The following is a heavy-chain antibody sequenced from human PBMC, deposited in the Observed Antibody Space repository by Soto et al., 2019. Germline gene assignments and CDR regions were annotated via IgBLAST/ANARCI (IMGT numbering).Heavy chain of an antibody. D-gene: IGHD6-6*01. Sequence: GGSLRLSCVGSGFTFSSFEMNWVRQTPGKGLEWLSYIGRSGETIYYADSVKGRFTISRDNAKSSLFLQMNGLTDEDTGIYYFARHSRGGAACRPTFYDWGRGTLVTVSS. CDR2: IGRSGETI. V-gene: IGHV3-48*03. CDR3: ARHSRGGAACRPTFYD. CDR1: GFTFSSFE. J-gene: IGHJ4*02.